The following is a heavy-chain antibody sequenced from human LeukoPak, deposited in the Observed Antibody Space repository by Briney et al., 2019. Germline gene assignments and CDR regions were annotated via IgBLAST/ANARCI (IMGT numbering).Heavy chain of an antibody. Sequence: SVKVSCKASGGTFSSYAISWVRQAPGQGLEWMGGIIPIFGTANYAQKFQGRVTITADESTSTAYMELSSLRSEDTAVYYRARGPLIFNIAVAGIPPPTEYYFDYWGQGTLVTVSS. CDR1: GGTFSSYA. D-gene: IGHD6-19*01. CDR2: IIPIFGTA. V-gene: IGHV1-69*01. CDR3: ARGPLIFNIAVAGIPPPTEYYFDY. J-gene: IGHJ4*02.